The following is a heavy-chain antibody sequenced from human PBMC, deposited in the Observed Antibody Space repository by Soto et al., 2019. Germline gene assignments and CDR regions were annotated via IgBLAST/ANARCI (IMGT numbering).Heavy chain of an antibody. D-gene: IGHD1-1*01. CDR3: VRDGTKTLWDWFDP. CDR1: GASISGFY. J-gene: IGHJ5*02. Sequence: SETLSLTCTVSGASISGFYWSWIRKSAGKGLEWIGRIYATGTTDYNPSLKSRVMMSVDTSKKQFSLKLRSVTAADKAVYYCVRDGTKTLWDWFDPWGQGISFTVSS. V-gene: IGHV4-4*07. CDR2: IYATGTT.